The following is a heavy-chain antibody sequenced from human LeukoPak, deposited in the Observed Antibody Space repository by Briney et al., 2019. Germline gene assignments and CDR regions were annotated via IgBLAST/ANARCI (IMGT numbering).Heavy chain of an antibody. CDR2: INHRGST. J-gene: IGHJ4*02. V-gene: IGHV4-34*01. Sequence: SETLSLTCVVYGGSFSGYHWSWIRQSPGKGLEWIGEINHRGSTNYNPSLKRRVTMSLDTSKNQFSLKLSSVTAADTAVYYCARAFGYSSSRQWVDYWGQGTLVTVSS. CDR3: ARAFGYSSSRQWVDY. D-gene: IGHD6-13*01. CDR1: GGSFSGYH.